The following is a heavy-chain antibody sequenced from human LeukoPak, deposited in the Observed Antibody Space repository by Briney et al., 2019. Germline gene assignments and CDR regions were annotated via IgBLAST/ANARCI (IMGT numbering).Heavy chain of an antibody. V-gene: IGHV4-59*01. D-gene: IGHD2-15*01. J-gene: IGHJ4*02. CDR3: ARYCNGVNCFSFDY. CDR1: GGSISNYY. Sequence: SETLSLTCTVSGGSISNYYWSWIRRPPGKGLEWIGYVYYSGSTNYNPSLKSRVTMSVDTSKNQFSLKLNSVTAADTAVYYCARYCNGVNCFSFDYWGQGALVTVSS. CDR2: VYYSGST.